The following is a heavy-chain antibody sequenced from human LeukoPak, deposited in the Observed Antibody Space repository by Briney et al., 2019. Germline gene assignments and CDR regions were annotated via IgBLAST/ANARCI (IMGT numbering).Heavy chain of an antibody. CDR3: ARDTAPRAAAGVDY. V-gene: IGHV3-74*01. D-gene: IGHD6-13*01. CDR2: INSDGSTT. J-gene: IGHJ4*02. Sequence: AGSLRLTCVASGFTFSSYWMLWVRQAPGKGLVWVSRINSDGSTTIYADSVKGRFTISRDNAKNTLYLQMNSLRAEDTAVYYCARDTAPRAAAGVDYWGQGTLVTVSS. CDR1: GFTFSSYW.